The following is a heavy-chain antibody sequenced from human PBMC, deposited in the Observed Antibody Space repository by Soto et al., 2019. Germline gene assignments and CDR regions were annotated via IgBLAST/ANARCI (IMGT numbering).Heavy chain of an antibody. CDR1: GFTFSNYY. J-gene: IGHJ6*02. CDR3: ARIEVASGWEGDRNYYYGMDV. D-gene: IGHD6-19*01. CDR2: ISSSGSTI. Sequence: GGSLRLSCAASGFTFSNYYMSWILQAPGKGLEWVSYISSSGSTIYYADSVKGRFTISRDNAKNPLYLQMNSLRAEDTAVYYCARIEVASGWEGDRNYYYGMDVWGQGTTVTVSS. V-gene: IGHV3-11*01.